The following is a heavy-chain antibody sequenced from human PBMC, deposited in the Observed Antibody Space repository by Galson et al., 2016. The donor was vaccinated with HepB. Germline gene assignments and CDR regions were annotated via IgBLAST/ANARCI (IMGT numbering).Heavy chain of an antibody. D-gene: IGHD4-17*01. CDR1: GDSITSYY. Sequence: SETLSLTCTVSGDSITSYYWSWIRQPPGKGLEWIGYIYYSGSTNYNPSFKSRLTISTDTSKNQFSLRLSSMTAADTAVYYCARVLTTTRYSYYGLDVWGHGTTVTVSS. V-gene: IGHV4-59*01. CDR2: IYYSGST. CDR3: ARVLTTTRYSYYGLDV. J-gene: IGHJ6*02.